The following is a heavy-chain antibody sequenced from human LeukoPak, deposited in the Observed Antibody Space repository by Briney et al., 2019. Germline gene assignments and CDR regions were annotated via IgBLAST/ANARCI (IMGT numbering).Heavy chain of an antibody. CDR1: GFTVSSNY. V-gene: IGHV3-53*01. J-gene: IGHJ4*02. D-gene: IGHD6-19*01. CDR3: ARDIGPSARIAVAGTLLDY. CDR2: IYSGGST. Sequence: GGSLRLSCAASGFTVSSNYMSWVRQAPGKGLEWVSVIYSGGSTYYADSVKGRFTISRDNSKNTLYLQMNSLRAEDTAVYYCARDIGPSARIAVAGTLLDYWGQGTLVTVSS.